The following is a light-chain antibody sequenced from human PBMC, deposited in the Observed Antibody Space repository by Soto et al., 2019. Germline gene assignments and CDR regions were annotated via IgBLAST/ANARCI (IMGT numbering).Light chain of an antibody. V-gene: IGLV2-14*01. CDR3: CSYTSLSTVV. J-gene: IGLJ2*01. CDR2: AVC. CDR1: SSDVGGSNH. Sequence: QSALTQPASVSGSPGQSITISCTGTSSDVGGSNHVSWYQHSPGKAPKLILFAVCDRPSGVSHRFSGSKSGNTASRTISGLQADDEADYYCCSYTSLSTVVFGGGTQLTVL.